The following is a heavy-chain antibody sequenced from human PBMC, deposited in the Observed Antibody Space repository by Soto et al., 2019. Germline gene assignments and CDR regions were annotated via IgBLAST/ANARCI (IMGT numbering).Heavy chain of an antibody. CDR1: GFSLSPSGAP. D-gene: IGHD3-3*01. J-gene: IGHJ5*02. Sequence: QINLIESGPTLVKPTQTLTLTCTFSGFSLSPSGAPVGWARQPPGGALEGLHLIFWDGDKRYNASLGNRLTITKDTSMNQVVLTLTNVDPADTATYYCAHRATMTIFGLIIDNGIWFDPWGQGTRVIVSS. CDR2: IFWDGDK. V-gene: IGHV2-5*02. CDR3: AHRATMTIFGLIIDNGIWFDP.